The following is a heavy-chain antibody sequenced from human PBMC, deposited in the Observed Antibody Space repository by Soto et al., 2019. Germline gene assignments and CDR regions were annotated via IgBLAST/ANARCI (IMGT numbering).Heavy chain of an antibody. CDR1: GDTFTFYS. D-gene: IGHD3-10*01. CDR3: ASSFGSGYRAFDY. Sequence: QVQLVQSGAEVKKPGSSVRVSCKASGDTFTFYSINWVRQAPGLGLEWMGRINPILSMSTYAQRFQGRVTMTADKATSPVYLELSSLISADAAMYYCASSFGSGYRAFDYWGQGALVTVSS. V-gene: IGHV1-69*02. CDR2: INPILSMS. J-gene: IGHJ4*02.